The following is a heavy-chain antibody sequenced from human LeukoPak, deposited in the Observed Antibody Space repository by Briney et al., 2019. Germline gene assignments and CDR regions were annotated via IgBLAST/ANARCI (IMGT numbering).Heavy chain of an antibody. CDR1: GGSISSYY. Sequence: PSETLSLTCTVSGGSISSYYRSWIRQPPGRVLAWHGYIYYSGSTNYNPSLKSRVTISVDTSKNQFSLKLSSVTAADTAVYYCARPRPGNYYYYYMDVWGKGTTVTVSS. V-gene: IGHV4-59*08. CDR2: IYYSGST. CDR3: ARPRPGNYYYYYMDV. J-gene: IGHJ6*03. D-gene: IGHD6-6*01.